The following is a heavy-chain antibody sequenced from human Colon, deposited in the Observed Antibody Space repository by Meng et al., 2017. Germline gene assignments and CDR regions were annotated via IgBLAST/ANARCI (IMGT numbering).Heavy chain of an antibody. CDR2: INTKTGNP. J-gene: IGHJ5*01. CDR1: GYTFTSHA. Sequence: QVQLVQSESGLKKPGASVKVSCKASGYTFTSHAMNWVRQAPGQGLEWMGWINTKTGNPTYAQGFTGRFVFSLDTSINTAYLHIRTLKSDDTAVYYCARGGWLRIGPLADSWGQGTLVTVSS. CDR3: ARGGWLRIGPLADS. D-gene: IGHD5-12*01. V-gene: IGHV7-4-1*02.